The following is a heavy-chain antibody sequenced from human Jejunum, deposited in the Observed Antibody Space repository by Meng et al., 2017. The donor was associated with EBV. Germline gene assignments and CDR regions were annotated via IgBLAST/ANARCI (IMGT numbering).Heavy chain of an antibody. CDR1: GYTFSRYA. Sequence: QVALVQSGSELKKPGASVKVSCKASGYTFSRYAMNWVRQAPGQGLEWMGWINTRTGNPAYAQGFTGRFVFSLDTSVSTAYLQISSLKAEDTAVYHCASDISTATFGYWGQGTLVTVSS. J-gene: IGHJ4*02. V-gene: IGHV7-4-1*02. CDR2: INTRTGNP. D-gene: IGHD2-21*02. CDR3: ASDISTATFGY.